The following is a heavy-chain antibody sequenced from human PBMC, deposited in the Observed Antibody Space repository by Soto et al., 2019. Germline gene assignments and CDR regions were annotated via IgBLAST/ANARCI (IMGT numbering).Heavy chain of an antibody. V-gene: IGHV2-5*02. CDR1: GFSLSTGGVG. Sequence: QITLKESGPTLVKPTQTLTLTCTFSGFSLSTGGVGVGWIRQPPGKALEWLALIYWDDDKRYSPSLKSRLTITKDTSKNQVVRRMTNMDPVDTATYYCAHRLYSSAWPWDSGVFDYWVQGTLVTVSS. D-gene: IGHD6-19*01. J-gene: IGHJ4*02. CDR3: AHRLYSSAWPWDSGVFDY. CDR2: IYWDDDK.